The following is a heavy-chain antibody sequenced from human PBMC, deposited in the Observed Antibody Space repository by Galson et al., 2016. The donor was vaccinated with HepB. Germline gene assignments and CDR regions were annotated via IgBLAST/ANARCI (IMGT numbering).Heavy chain of an antibody. CDR2: LTDRTAVETT. Sequence: SLRLSCASAGVTCNCASLSGVRHPPGLRLVWVGRLTDRTAVETTDPAVPVRGRFTIPRDDSKNTLYLHMNSRKPEDTAVYYCTTRRPVIFGVPHNFEYWGLGTLVTVSS. D-gene: IGHD3-3*01. CDR1: GVTCNCAS. J-gene: IGHJ4*02. CDR3: TTRRPVIFGVPHNFEY. V-gene: IGHV3-15*01.